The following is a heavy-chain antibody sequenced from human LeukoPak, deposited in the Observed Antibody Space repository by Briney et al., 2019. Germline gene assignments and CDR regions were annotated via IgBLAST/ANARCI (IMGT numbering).Heavy chain of an antibody. Sequence: ASVKVSCKASGYTFTSYGISWVRQAHGQGLEWMGWISAYNGNTNYAQKLQGRVTMTTDTSTSTAYMELRSLRSDDTAVYYCARGYDYVWGSYLVDYWGQGTLVTVSS. D-gene: IGHD3-16*02. CDR3: ARGYDYVWGSYLVDY. J-gene: IGHJ4*02. V-gene: IGHV1-18*01. CDR2: ISAYNGNT. CDR1: GYTFTSYG.